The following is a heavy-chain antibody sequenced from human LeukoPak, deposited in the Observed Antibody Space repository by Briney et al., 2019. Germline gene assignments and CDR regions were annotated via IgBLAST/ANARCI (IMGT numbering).Heavy chain of an antibody. D-gene: IGHD6-19*01. J-gene: IGHJ4*02. CDR1: GFTFSSYG. Sequence: GGSLRLSCAASGFTFSSYGMHWVRQAPGKGLEWVAAISYDGSNKYYADSVKGRFTISRDNSKNTLYLQMNSLSAEDTAVYYCAKEGIAVAGFFDYWGQGTLVTVSS. CDR3: AKEGIAVAGFFDY. V-gene: IGHV3-30*18. CDR2: ISYDGSNK.